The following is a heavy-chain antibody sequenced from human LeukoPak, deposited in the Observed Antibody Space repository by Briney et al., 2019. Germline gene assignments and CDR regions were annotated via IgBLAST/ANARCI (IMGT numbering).Heavy chain of an antibody. CDR3: ARTYSSRQAHAFDI. V-gene: IGHV1-2*02. D-gene: IGHD6-13*01. CDR1: GYTFTGYY. Sequence: ASVKVSCKASGYTFTGYYMHWVRQAPGQGLEWMGWLNPNSGGTNYAQKFQGRVTMTRDTSISTPYMELSRLRSDDTAVYYCARTYSSRQAHAFDIWGQGTMVTVSS. J-gene: IGHJ3*02. CDR2: LNPNSGGT.